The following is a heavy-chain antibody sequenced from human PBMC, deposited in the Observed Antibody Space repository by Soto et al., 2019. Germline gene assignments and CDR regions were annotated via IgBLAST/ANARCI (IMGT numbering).Heavy chain of an antibody. CDR1: GGSISSYY. Sequence: PSETLSLTCTVAGGSISSYYWSWIRQPPGKGLEWIGYIYYSGSTNYNPSLKSRVTISVDTSKNQFSLKLSSVTAADTAVYYCARVWGGAFDFWGQGTMVTVS. D-gene: IGHD3-10*01. V-gene: IGHV4-59*01. CDR3: ARVWGGAFDF. J-gene: IGHJ3*01. CDR2: IYYSGST.